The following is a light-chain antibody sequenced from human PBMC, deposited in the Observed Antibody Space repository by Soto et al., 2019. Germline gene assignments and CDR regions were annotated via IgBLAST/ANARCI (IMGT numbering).Light chain of an antibody. CDR2: GAF. CDR1: QSVSYN. CDR3: QQYNDWPLT. V-gene: IGKV3-15*01. Sequence: EIVLTQSPATLSVSPGESGTVSCRASQSVSYNLAWYQQKPGQAPSLLIYGAFTRATGIPARFSGTGSGTEFTLTISSLQSEDFALYYCQQYNDWPLTFGQGTKVDI. J-gene: IGKJ1*01.